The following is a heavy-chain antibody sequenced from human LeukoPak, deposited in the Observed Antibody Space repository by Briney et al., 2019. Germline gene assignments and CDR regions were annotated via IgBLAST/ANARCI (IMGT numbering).Heavy chain of an antibody. J-gene: IGHJ6*04. Sequence: GASVKVSCKASGYTFTSYGISWVRQAPGQGLEWMGWISAYNGNTNYAQNLQGRVTMTTDTSTSTAYMELRSLRSDDTAVYYCARDAPLLWFGELSPSPYYYYGMDVWGKGTTVTVSS. V-gene: IGHV1-18*04. CDR3: ARDAPLLWFGELSPSPYYYYGMDV. CDR2: ISAYNGNT. CDR1: GYTFTSYG. D-gene: IGHD3-10*01.